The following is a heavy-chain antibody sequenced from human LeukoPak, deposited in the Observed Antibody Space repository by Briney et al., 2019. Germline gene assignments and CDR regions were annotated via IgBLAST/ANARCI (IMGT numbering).Heavy chain of an antibody. Sequence: LAGGSLRLSCAASRFTFSSYGMHWVRQAPGKGLEWVAFIRYDGSNKYYADSVKGRFTISRDNSKNTLYLQMNSLRAEDTAVYYCAKDHIVGVDYWGQGTLVTVSS. V-gene: IGHV3-30*02. CDR3: AKDHIVGVDY. CDR2: IRYDGSNK. J-gene: IGHJ4*02. D-gene: IGHD1-26*01. CDR1: RFTFSSYG.